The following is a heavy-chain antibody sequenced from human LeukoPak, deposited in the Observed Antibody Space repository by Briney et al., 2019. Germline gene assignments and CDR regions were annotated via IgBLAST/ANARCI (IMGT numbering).Heavy chain of an antibody. D-gene: IGHD3-10*01. CDR1: GFTFDDYA. J-gene: IGHJ3*02. V-gene: IGHV3-9*01. Sequence: GGSLRLSCAASGFTFDDYAMHWVRQAPGKGLEWVSGISWNSGSIGYADSVKGRFTISRDNAKNSLYLQMNSLRAEDTALYYCAKDTEGFHRAEAFDIWGQGTMVTVSS. CDR3: AKDTEGFHRAEAFDI. CDR2: ISWNSGSI.